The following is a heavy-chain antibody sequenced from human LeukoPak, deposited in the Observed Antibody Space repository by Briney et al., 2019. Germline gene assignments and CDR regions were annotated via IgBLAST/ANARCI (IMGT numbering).Heavy chain of an antibody. D-gene: IGHD6-13*01. Sequence: GGSPRLSCAASGFTFSSYAVSWVRQAPGKGLEWVSAVSGSGGSTYYADSVKGRFTISRDNSKNTLYLQMNSLRAEDTAVYYCAKGDSIAAAGDHWGQGTLVTVSS. CDR1: GFTFSSYA. CDR2: VSGSGGST. V-gene: IGHV3-23*01. CDR3: AKGDSIAAAGDH. J-gene: IGHJ4*02.